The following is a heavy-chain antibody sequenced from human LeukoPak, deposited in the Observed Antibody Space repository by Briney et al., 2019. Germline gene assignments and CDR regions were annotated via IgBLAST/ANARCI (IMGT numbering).Heavy chain of an antibody. CDR2: IIPISGTA. CDR1: GGTFSSYA. D-gene: IGHD6-13*01. Sequence: GASVKVSCKASGGTFSSYAISWVRQAPGQGLEWMGGIIPISGTANYAQKFQGRVTITADESTSTAYMELSSLRSEDTAVYYCARSSSSWSYYYYGMDVWGQGTTVTVSS. J-gene: IGHJ6*02. V-gene: IGHV1-69*13. CDR3: ARSSSSWSYYYYGMDV.